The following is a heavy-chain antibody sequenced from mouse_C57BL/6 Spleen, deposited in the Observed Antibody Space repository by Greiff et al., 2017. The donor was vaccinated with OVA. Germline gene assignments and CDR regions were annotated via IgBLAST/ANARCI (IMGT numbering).Heavy chain of an antibody. CDR2: IDPSDSYT. V-gene: IGHV1-50*01. CDR1: GYTFTSYW. CDR3: ARPSREYFDY. J-gene: IGHJ2*01. Sequence: QVHVKQPGAELVKPGASVKLSCKASGYTFTSYWMQWVKQRPGQGLEWIGEIDPSDSYTNYNQKFKGKATLTVDTSSSTAYMQLSSLTSEDSAVYYCARPSREYFDYWGQGTTLTVSS.